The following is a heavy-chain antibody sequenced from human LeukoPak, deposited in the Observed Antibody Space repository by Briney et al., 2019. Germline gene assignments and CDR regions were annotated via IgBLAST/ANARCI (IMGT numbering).Heavy chain of an antibody. D-gene: IGHD1-1*01. CDR3: AREGAGRNDY. CDR1: GYTLTGYY. V-gene: IGHV1-2*02. Sequence: APVKVSCKASGYTLTGYYMHWVRQAPGQGLEWMGWINPNGGGTNYAQKFQGRVTMTRDTSINTAYMELSRLESDDSAVYYCAREGAGRNDYWGQGTLVTVSS. CDR2: INPNGGGT. J-gene: IGHJ4*02.